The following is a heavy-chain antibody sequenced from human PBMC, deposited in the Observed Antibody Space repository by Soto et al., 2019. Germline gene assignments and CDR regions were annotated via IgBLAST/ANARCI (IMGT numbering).Heavy chain of an antibody. V-gene: IGHV3-30*18. CDR3: AKAEGQYDNGLDV. CDR2: IADDGRSK. Sequence: QVQLVDSGGGVVQPGRSLRLSCGASGFIFSNYDMNWVRQAPGKGLEWVANIADDGRSKNHADSVKGRFTISRDNTKNTQYLQMNGLRDEDTAVYYGAKAEGQYDNGLDVWGQGTTVTVSS. CDR1: GFIFSNYD. D-gene: IGHD1-1*01. J-gene: IGHJ6*02.